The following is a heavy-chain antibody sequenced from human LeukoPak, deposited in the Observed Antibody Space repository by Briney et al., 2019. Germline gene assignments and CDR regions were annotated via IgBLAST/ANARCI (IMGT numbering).Heavy chain of an antibody. J-gene: IGHJ5*02. V-gene: IGHV4-34*01. CDR2: INARGDT. Sequence: PSETLSLTCAVYGWSFNDHYWNWIRQPPGKGLEWIGEINARGDTNFNPSLKSRVTISVDTPKNQFSLTLTSMIAADTAVYYCARGQVPAARGYNWFDPWGQGTLVTVSS. CDR3: ARGQVPAARGYNWFDP. D-gene: IGHD2-2*01. CDR1: GWSFNDHY.